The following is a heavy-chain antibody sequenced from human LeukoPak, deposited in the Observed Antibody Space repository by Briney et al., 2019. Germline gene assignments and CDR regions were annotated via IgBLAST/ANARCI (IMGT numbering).Heavy chain of an antibody. V-gene: IGHV6-1*01. CDR3: ARDFGTTGWHTFDY. Sequence: HSQTLSLTCVVSGDSVSSKNGAWNWIRQSPSRGLEWLGRTYYRSKWYNDYAESMEGRMTISQDTSKNQYYLHLNSVTPDDTAVYYCARDFGTTGWHTFDYWGQGTLVTVSS. CDR2: TYYRSKWYN. D-gene: IGHD6-19*01. J-gene: IGHJ4*02. CDR1: GDSVSSKNGA.